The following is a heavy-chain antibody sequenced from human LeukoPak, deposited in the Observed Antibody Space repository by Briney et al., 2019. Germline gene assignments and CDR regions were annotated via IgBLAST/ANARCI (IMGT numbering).Heavy chain of an antibody. J-gene: IGHJ4*02. D-gene: IGHD6-13*01. CDR3: ARELAEAGFDC. V-gene: IGHV4-59*01. Sequence: SETLSLTCTVSGGSIGAYYWNWIRQPPEKGLKWIGYVTYSGTTNYNPSLKSRVAISVDTSKNQFSLKLNSVTAADTAVYYCARELAEAGFDCWGQGNLVTVSS. CDR1: GGSIGAYY. CDR2: VTYSGTT.